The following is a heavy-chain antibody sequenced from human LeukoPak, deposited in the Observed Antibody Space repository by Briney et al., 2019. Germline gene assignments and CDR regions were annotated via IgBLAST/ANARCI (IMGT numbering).Heavy chain of an antibody. V-gene: IGHV4-39*01. D-gene: IGHD5-18*01. CDR1: GGSISSSSYY. Sequence: PSETLSLTCTVSGGSISSSSYYWGWIRQPPGKGLEWIGSIYYSGSTYYNPSLKSRVTISVDTSKNQFSLKLSSVTAADTAVYYCARPTRGYSYGLDSWGQGTLVTVSS. CDR3: ARPTRGYSYGLDS. CDR2: IYYSGST. J-gene: IGHJ4*02.